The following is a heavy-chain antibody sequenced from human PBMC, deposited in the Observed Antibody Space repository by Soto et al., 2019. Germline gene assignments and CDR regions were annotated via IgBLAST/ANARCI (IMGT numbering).Heavy chain of an antibody. CDR3: ARDRGWSLFAY. D-gene: IGHD6-19*01. CDR1: GFTFSSYW. V-gene: IGHV3-74*01. Sequence: EVQLVESGGGLVQPGGSLRLSCAASGFTFSSYWMYWVRQAPGKGLVWVSSTNSDGSDTSYADSVKGRFTISRDNAKNTLYLQTNSLRAEDTAVYYCARDRGWSLFAYWGQGTLVTASS. J-gene: IGHJ4*02. CDR2: TNSDGSDT.